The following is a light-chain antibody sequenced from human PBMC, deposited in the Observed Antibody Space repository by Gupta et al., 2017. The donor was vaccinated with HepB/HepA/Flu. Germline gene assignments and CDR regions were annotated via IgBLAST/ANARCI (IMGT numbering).Light chain of an antibody. J-gene: IGKJ4*01. V-gene: IGKV3-20*01. CDR3: QQYGRSPLT. Sequence: EIVLTQSPGPLSLSPGERATLSCRVSQSFASSYLAWYQQKPGQTPRLLIYGASSRATGIPDRFSGSGSGTDFTLTISRVEPEDFAVYYCQQYGRSPLTFGGGTKVEIK. CDR1: QSFASSY. CDR2: GAS.